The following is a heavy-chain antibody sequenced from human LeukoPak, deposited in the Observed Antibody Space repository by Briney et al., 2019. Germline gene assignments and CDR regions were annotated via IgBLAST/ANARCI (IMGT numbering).Heavy chain of an antibody. CDR2: IYPGDSDT. CDR1: GYSFTSYW. CDR3: ARHRYYYDSSGYLTDY. J-gene: IGHJ4*02. V-gene: IGHV5-51*01. D-gene: IGHD3-22*01. Sequence: GESLKISCKGSGYSFTSYWIGWVRQMPGKGLEWMGIIYPGDSDTRYSPSFQGQVTISADKSISTAYLQWSSLKASDTAMYYCARHRYYYDSSGYLTDYWGQGTLATVSS.